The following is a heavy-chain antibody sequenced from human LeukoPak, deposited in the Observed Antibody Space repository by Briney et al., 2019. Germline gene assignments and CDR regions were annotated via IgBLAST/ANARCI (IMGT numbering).Heavy chain of an antibody. CDR1: GFTFGPYT. D-gene: IGHD3-9*01. J-gene: IGHJ4*02. V-gene: IGHV3-48*04. CDR3: ARVDFDILTGYQPTDY. CDR2: ISSTSDTI. Sequence: GGSLRLSCAASGFTFGPYTMNWVRQAPGKGLECVSYISSTSDTIYYADSVKGRFTISRDNAKNSLYLQMNSLRAEDTAVYYCARVDFDILTGYQPTDYWGQGTLVTVSS.